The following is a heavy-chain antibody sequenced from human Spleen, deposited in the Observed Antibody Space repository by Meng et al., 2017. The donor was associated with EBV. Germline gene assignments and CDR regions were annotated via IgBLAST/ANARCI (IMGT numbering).Heavy chain of an antibody. CDR2: INHSGST. V-gene: IGHV4-34*01. D-gene: IGHD1-1*01. Sequence: VLHQQWCAVLWKPSATLSPTCAGDGGSFSGYYWNWIRQPPGKGLEWIGEINHSGSTDYTPSLKSRVTISVDTSKNQFSLKLSSVTAADTAVYYCARGGKQQLVRRNWFDPWGQGTLVTVSS. CDR1: GGSFSGYY. J-gene: IGHJ5*02. CDR3: ARGGKQQLVRRNWFDP.